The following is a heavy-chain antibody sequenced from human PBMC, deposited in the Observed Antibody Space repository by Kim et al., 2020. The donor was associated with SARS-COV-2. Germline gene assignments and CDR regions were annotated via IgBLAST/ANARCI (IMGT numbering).Heavy chain of an antibody. J-gene: IGHJ6*02. Sequence: SETLSLTCTVSGGSISSYYWSWIRQPPGKGLEWIGYIYYSGSTNYNPSLKSRVTISVDTSKNQFSLKLSSVTAADTAVYYCARWVDYVWGNYGMDVWGQGTTVTVSS. CDR1: GGSISSYY. CDR2: IYYSGST. V-gene: IGHV4-59*08. D-gene: IGHD3-16*01. CDR3: ARWVDYVWGNYGMDV.